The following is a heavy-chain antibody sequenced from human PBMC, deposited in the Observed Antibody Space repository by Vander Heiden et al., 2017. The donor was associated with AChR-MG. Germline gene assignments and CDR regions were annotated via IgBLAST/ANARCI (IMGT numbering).Heavy chain of an antibody. J-gene: IGHJ4*02. V-gene: IGHV4-34*01. D-gene: IGHD4-17*01. CDR2: INHSGST. CDR1: GGSFSGYY. Sequence: QVQLQQWGAGLLKPSETLSLTCAVYGGSFSGYYWSWIRQPPGKGLDWIGEINHSGSTNYNPSLKSRVTISVDTSKNQFSLKLSSVTAADTAVYYCARVTVTTGGYFDYWGQGTLVTVSS. CDR3: ARVTVTTGGYFDY.